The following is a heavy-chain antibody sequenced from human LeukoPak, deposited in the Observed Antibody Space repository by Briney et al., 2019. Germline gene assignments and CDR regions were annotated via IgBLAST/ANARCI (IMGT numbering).Heavy chain of an antibody. Sequence: SETLSLTCTVSGGSISSYYWSWIRQPPGKGLEWIGYIYYSGSTNYNPSLKSRVTISVDTSKNQFSLKVSSVTAADTAVYYCARAAEYSSGWYLFDFWGQGILVTVSA. CDR1: GGSISSYY. V-gene: IGHV4-59*08. CDR3: ARAAEYSSGWYLFDF. CDR2: IYYSGST. D-gene: IGHD6-19*01. J-gene: IGHJ4*02.